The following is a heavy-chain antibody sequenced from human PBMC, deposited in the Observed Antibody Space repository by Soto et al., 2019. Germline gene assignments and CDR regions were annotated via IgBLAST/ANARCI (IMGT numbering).Heavy chain of an antibody. CDR3: AKIPHSSSWYLDAFDI. CDR2: ISSSSSTI. V-gene: IGHV3-48*01. CDR1: GFTFSTYS. D-gene: IGHD6-13*01. Sequence: GGSLRLSCAASGFTFSTYSMNWVRQAPGKGLEWVSYISSSSSTISYTDSVKGRFTVSRDNSKNTLYLQMNSLRAEDTAVYYCAKIPHSSSWYLDAFDIWGQGTMVTVSS. J-gene: IGHJ3*02.